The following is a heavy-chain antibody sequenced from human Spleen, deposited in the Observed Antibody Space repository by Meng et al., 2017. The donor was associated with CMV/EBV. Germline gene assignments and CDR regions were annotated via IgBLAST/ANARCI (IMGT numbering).Heavy chain of an antibody. CDR2: ISRTGITI. J-gene: IGHJ4*02. CDR3: GRFTSGPFALRYDSSAYYYYPDY. D-gene: IGHD3-22*01. Sequence: GESLKISCAASGFTFGSYSMTWVRQAPGKGLEWVSYISRTGITIYYADSVKGRFTISRDNAKNSLYLQMNSLRAEDTAVYYCGRFTSGPFALRYDSSAYYYYPDYWGQGTLVTVSS. V-gene: IGHV3-48*04. CDR1: GFTFGSYS.